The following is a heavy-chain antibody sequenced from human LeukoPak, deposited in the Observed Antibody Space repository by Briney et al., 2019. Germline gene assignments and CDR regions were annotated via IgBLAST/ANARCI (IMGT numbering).Heavy chain of an antibody. CDR1: GGSFSDYY. CDR2: INHSGST. Sequence: SETLSLTCAVYGGSFSDYYWSWIRQPPGKGLEWIGDINHSGSTNYNPSLKSRVTISVDTSKNQFSLKLSSVTAADTAVYYCARDGRGLGFYYYYMDVWGKGTTVTVSS. V-gene: IGHV4-34*01. J-gene: IGHJ6*03. D-gene: IGHD2-8*01. CDR3: ARDGRGLGFYYYYMDV.